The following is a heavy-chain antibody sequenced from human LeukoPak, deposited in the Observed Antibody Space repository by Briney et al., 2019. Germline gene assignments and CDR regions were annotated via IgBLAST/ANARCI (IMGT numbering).Heavy chain of an antibody. CDR1: GFSLRTRGEG. D-gene: IGHD3-10*01. CDR3: THRRYPYGQPNY. J-gene: IGHJ4*02. CDR2: IYWDDDK. Sequence: ESGPTLLNPTPTLTLTCTFSGFSLRTRGEGVGWIRQPPGKALEWLSLIYWDDDKRYSPSLKRRLTITKDTSKNQVVLTMTNMDPVDTATYYCTHRRYPYGQPNYWGQGTLVTVSS. V-gene: IGHV2-5*02.